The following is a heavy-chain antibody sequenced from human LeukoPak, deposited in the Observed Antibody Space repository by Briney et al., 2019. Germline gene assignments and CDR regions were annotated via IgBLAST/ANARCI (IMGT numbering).Heavy chain of an antibody. Sequence: GGSLRLSCAASGFTFSSSAMSWVRQAPGKGLEWVSAISNNGGYTYYADSVQGRFTISRDNSKSTLCLQMNSLRAEDTAVYYCAKYGSSWPYYYYYGMDVWGQGTTVTVSS. D-gene: IGHD6-13*01. CDR2: ISNNGGYT. CDR1: GFTFSSSA. CDR3: AKYGSSWPYYYYYGMDV. V-gene: IGHV3-23*01. J-gene: IGHJ6*02.